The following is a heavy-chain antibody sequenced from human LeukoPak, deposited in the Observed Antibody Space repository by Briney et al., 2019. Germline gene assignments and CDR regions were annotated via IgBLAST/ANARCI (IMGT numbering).Heavy chain of an antibody. D-gene: IGHD5-24*01. J-gene: IGHJ6*03. CDR1: GGSINSYY. Sequence: KSSETLSLTCTVSGGSINSYYWSWIRQPPGKGLEWIGYIYYSGSTNYNPSLKSRVTISVDTSKNQFSLKLSSVTAAETAVYYCAREGRYRYGYNEYHSYMDIWGKGTTVTVSS. CDR2: IYYSGST. CDR3: AREGRYRYGYNEYHSYMDI. V-gene: IGHV4-59*01.